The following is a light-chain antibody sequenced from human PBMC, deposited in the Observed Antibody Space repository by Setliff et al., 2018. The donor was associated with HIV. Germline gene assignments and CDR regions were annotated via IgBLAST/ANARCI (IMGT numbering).Light chain of an antibody. CDR3: SSYTSISTYV. Sequence: QSVLAQPRSVSGSPGQSVTISCTGTSSDVGYYNFVSWYQQHPGKAPKLMIYDVTKRPSGVPDRFSGSKSGNTASLTISGLQAEDEADYYCSSYTSISTYVFGTGTKVT. V-gene: IGLV2-11*01. J-gene: IGLJ1*01. CDR2: DVT. CDR1: SSDVGYYNF.